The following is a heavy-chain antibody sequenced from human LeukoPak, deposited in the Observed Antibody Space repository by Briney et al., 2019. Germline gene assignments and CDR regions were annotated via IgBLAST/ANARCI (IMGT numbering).Heavy chain of an antibody. Sequence: ASVKVSCKVSGYXLTELSMHWVRQAPGKGLEWMGGFDPEDGETIYAQKFQGRVTMTEDTSTDTAYMELSSLRSEDTAVYYCATASGSYAHNWFDPWGQGILVTVSS. V-gene: IGHV1-24*01. CDR3: ATASGSYAHNWFDP. CDR2: FDPEDGET. CDR1: GYXLTELS. J-gene: IGHJ5*02. D-gene: IGHD3-10*01.